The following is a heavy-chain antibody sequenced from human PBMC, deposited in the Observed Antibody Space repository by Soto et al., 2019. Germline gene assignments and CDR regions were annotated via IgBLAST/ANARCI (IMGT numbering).Heavy chain of an antibody. CDR3: ARDIVVYYDSGGLFDY. V-gene: IGHV3-33*01. J-gene: IGHJ4*02. CDR2: IWYDGSDK. D-gene: IGHD3-22*01. Sequence: GGSLRLSCAASGFTFSSYGMHWVRQAPGKGLEWVAVIWYDGSDKYYAGSVKGRFTISRDNSKNTLYLQMNSLRAEDTAVYYCARDIVVYYDSGGLFDYWGQGTLVTVPQ. CDR1: GFTFSSYG.